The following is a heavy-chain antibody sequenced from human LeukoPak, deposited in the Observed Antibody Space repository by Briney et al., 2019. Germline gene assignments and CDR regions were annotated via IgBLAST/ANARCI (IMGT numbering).Heavy chain of an antibody. CDR3: ARALDTAMGNFDY. CDR1: GGSISSGDYY. V-gene: IGHV4-30-4*01. CDR2: IYYSGST. Sequence: PSETLSLTCTVSGGSISSGDYYWSWIRQPPGKGLEWIGYIYYSGSTYYNPSLKSRVTISVDTSKNQFSLKLSSVTAADTAVYYCARALDTAMGNFDYWGQGTLVTVSS. J-gene: IGHJ4*02. D-gene: IGHD5-18*01.